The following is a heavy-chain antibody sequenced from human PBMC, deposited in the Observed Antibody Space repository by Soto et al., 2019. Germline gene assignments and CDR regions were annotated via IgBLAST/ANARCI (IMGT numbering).Heavy chain of an antibody. CDR2: ISYDGSNK. CDR1: GFTFSSYG. Sequence: GGSLRLSCAASGFTFSSYGMHWVRQAPGKGLEWVAVISYDGSNKYYADSVKGRFTISRDNSKNTLYLQMNSLRAEDTAVYYCAKSITTYSSSWYSYYGMDVWGQGTTVTVSS. V-gene: IGHV3-30*18. CDR3: AKSITTYSSSWYSYYGMDV. J-gene: IGHJ6*02. D-gene: IGHD6-13*01.